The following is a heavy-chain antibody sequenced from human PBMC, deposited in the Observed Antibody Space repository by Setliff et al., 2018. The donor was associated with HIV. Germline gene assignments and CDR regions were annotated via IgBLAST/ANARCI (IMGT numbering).Heavy chain of an antibody. CDR2: IDTDNGYR. CDR3: ARWCAAAGCYPAIYHFDS. Sequence: ASVKVSCKASGYTFTSFGISWVRQAPGQGLEWMGRIDTDNGYRRYSPKLQGRVTITKDTSANTAYMELRGLRSEDTAVYYCARWCAAAGCYPAIYHFDSWGQGTLVT. V-gene: IGHV1-18*01. CDR1: GYTFTSFG. D-gene: IGHD2-2*01. J-gene: IGHJ4*02.